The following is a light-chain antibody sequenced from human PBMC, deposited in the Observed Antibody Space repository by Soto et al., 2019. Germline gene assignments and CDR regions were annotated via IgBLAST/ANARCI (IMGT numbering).Light chain of an antibody. CDR3: CSYAGSSTWV. CDR1: SSDVGSYNL. V-gene: IGLV2-23*01. CDR2: EGS. J-gene: IGLJ1*01. Sequence: QSALTQPASVSGSPGQSITISCTGTSSDVGSYNLVSWYQQHPGKAPKLMIYEGSKRPSGVSNRFSGFKSGNTASLTISGLQAEYGADYYCCSYAGSSTWVFGTGTQLTVL.